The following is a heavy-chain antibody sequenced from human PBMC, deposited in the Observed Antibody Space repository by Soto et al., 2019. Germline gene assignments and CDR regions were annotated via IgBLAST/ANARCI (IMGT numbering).Heavy chain of an antibody. CDR2: ILYDGSDK. J-gene: IGHJ6*02. CDR3: ARDTGPNGYNYYYFGMDV. CDR1: GFTFSNYA. V-gene: IGHV3-30-3*01. D-gene: IGHD5-18*01. Sequence: GGSLRLSCAASGFTFSNYAMHWVRQAPGKGLEWVAVILYDGSDKYNANSVKGRFTISRDNSKNTLYLQMNSLRAEDTAVYYCARDTGPNGYNYYYFGMDVWGQGTTVTVSS.